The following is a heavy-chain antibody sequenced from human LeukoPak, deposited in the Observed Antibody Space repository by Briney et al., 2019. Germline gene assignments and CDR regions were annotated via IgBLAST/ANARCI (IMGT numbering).Heavy chain of an antibody. CDR3: ARPTSKLGSFDY. D-gene: IGHD2/OR15-2a*01. Sequence: SETLSLTCTVSGYSISSAYYWGWIRQPPGKGLEWIGNIYHSGSTYYNPSLKGRVTISVDTSKNQFSLNLSSVTAADTAVYYCARPTSKLGSFDYWGQGTLVTVSS. J-gene: IGHJ4*02. CDR2: IYHSGST. V-gene: IGHV4-38-2*02. CDR1: GYSISSAYY.